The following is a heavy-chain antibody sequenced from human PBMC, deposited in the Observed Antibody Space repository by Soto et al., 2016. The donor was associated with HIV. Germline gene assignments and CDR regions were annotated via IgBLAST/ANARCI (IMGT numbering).Heavy chain of an antibody. Sequence: EVQLVESGGGLVQPGGSLRLSCAASGFTFSSYSMNWVRQAPGKGLEWVSYISSSSSTIYYADSVKGHSPSPETTPKNSLYLQMNSLRVEDTAVYYCARLPGIAAVASPFDPWGQGTLVTVSS. CDR2: ISSSSSTI. CDR3: ARLPGIAAVASPFDP. CDR1: GFTFSSYS. J-gene: IGHJ5*02. D-gene: IGHD6-13*01. V-gene: IGHV3-48*04.